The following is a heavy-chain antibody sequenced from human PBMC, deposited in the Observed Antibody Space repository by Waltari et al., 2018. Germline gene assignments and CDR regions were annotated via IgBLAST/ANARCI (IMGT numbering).Heavy chain of an antibody. J-gene: IGHJ5*02. CDR3: VRLRGGWSTAYNWFDP. CDR1: GGSLGGSY. D-gene: IGHD2-15*01. CDR2: SATTWNS. Sequence: QVLLQESGPGLVRPSETLSLTCTVSGGSLGGSYWSWIRQPPGKGLEGIGFSATTWNSNYNHILDSGVTVLLDPSKSQFYLTLNSVTAADTAVYFCVRLRGGWSTAYNWFDPWGQGTLVTVSS. V-gene: IGHV4-4*08.